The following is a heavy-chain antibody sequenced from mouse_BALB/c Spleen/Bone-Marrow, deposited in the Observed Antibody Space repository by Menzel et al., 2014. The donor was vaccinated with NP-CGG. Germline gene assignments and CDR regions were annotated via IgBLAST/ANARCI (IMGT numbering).Heavy chain of an antibody. V-gene: IGHV3-8*02. J-gene: IGHJ4*01. CDR3: ARILLRSYAMDY. D-gene: IGHD1-1*01. CDR1: GDSITSGY. CDR2: ISYSGST. Sequence: EVQLQESGPSLVKPSQTLSLTCSVTGDSITSGYWNWIRKFPGNKLEYMGYISYSGSTYYNPSLKSRISITRDTSKNXYYLQLNSVTTEDTATYYCARILLRSYAMDYWGQGTSVTVSS.